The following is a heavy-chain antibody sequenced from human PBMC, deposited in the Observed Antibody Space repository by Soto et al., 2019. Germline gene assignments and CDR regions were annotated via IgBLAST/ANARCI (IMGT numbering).Heavy chain of an antibody. CDR2: ISWNSGSI. CDR3: AKDMRAAAGTYDAFDI. D-gene: IGHD6-13*01. V-gene: IGHV3-9*01. J-gene: IGHJ3*02. Sequence: GGSLRLSCAASGFTFDDYAMHWVRQAPGKGLEWVSGISWNSGSIGYADSVKGRFTISRDNAKNSLYLQMNSLRAEDTALYYCAKDMRAAAGTYDAFDIWGQGTMVTVSS. CDR1: GFTFDDYA.